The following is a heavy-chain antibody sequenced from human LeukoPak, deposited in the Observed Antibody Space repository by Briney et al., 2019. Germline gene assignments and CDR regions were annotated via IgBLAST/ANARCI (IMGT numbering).Heavy chain of an antibody. Sequence: GGSLRLSCAASGFTFSSSWMSWVCQAPGKGLEWVTNIKPDGSEKYYVDSVKGRFTISRDNAKNSLYLQMNSLRAEDTALYYCARDTVGVTDYWGQGTLVTVSS. CDR1: GFTFSSSW. CDR2: IKPDGSEK. D-gene: IGHD1-26*01. J-gene: IGHJ4*02. CDR3: ARDTVGVTDY. V-gene: IGHV3-7*01.